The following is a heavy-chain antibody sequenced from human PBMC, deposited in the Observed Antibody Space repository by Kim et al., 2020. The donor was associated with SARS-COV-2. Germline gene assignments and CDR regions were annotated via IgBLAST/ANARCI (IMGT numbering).Heavy chain of an antibody. D-gene: IGHD3-3*01. CDR1: GGSISSYY. V-gene: IGHV4-59*08. J-gene: IGHJ6*02. CDR3: ARHGGITLFGVVIPYYYALDV. Sequence: SETLSLTCTVSGGSISSYYWSWIRQPPGKGLEWIGYIYYSGSTNYNPSLKSRVTISVDTSKNQFSLRLFSVTAAYTAVYYCARHGGITLFGVVIPYYYALDVWGQGTTGTVSS. CDR2: IYYSGST.